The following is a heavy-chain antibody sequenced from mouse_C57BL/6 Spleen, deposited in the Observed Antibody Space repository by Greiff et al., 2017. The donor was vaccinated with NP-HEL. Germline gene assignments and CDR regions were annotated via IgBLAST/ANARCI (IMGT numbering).Heavy chain of an antibody. V-gene: IGHV1-69*01. J-gene: IGHJ2*01. D-gene: IGHD1-1*01. CDR3: ARSILLRDFDY. CDR1: GYTFTSYW. Sequence: QVQLQQSGAELVMPGASVKLSCKASGYTFTSYWMHWVKQRPGQGLEWIGEIDPSDSYTNYNQKFKGKSTLTVDKSSSTAYMQLSSLTSEDSAVYYCARSILLRDFDYWGQGTTLTVSS. CDR2: IDPSDSYT.